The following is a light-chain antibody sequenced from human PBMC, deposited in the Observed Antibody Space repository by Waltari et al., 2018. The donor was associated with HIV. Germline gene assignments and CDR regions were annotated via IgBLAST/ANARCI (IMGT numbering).Light chain of an antibody. V-gene: IGLV8-61*01. J-gene: IGLJ2*01. CDR2: STD. CDR1: PASVSTRHY. Sequence: QTVVTQEPTFSVSPGETVTLTCGLTPASVSTRHYPSWYQRTPGQAPRTVIYSTDSRSSGVPDRFSGSILGNKAALTITGAQAEDESEYYCVLYLGSGILVFGGGTKLTVL. CDR3: VLYLGSGILV.